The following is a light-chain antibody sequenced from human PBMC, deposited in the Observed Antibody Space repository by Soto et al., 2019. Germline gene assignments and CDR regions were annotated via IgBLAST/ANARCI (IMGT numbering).Light chain of an antibody. Sequence: AIQMTQYPSSMSASVGDRVTITCRASQDIRIDLSWYQHKPGKAPKLLIYAASNLESGVPSRFSASGSGTDFTLTISSLQPEDLATYFCLQDYNYPRTFGPGTKVDMK. J-gene: IGKJ3*01. CDR3: LQDYNYPRT. V-gene: IGKV1-6*01. CDR2: AAS. CDR1: QDIRID.